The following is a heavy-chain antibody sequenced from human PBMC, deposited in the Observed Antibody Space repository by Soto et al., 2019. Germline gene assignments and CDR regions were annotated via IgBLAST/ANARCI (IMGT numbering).Heavy chain of an antibody. CDR1: GFTFSHAW. V-gene: IGHV3-15*01. J-gene: IGHJ6*02. CDR2: IKSKSDGGTA. D-gene: IGHD3-10*01. CDR3: YIPFYYHSMDV. Sequence: EVQLVESVGGLVKPGGSLRISCTASGFTFSHAWMTWVRQTPGMGLEWVGRIKSKSDGGTADYGAPVKGRFTMSRDDSRNTVFLQMTSLKTDDTAVYYCYIPFYYHSMDVWGQGTTVTVSS.